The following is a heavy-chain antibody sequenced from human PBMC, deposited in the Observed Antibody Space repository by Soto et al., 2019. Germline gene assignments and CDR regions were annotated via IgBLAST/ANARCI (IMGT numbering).Heavy chain of an antibody. CDR1: GFTFSTYC. CDR3: ARDPLSAAADAFDI. CDR2: INGNSDTI. V-gene: IGHV3-48*01. J-gene: IGHJ3*02. Sequence: PGGALRLSCAASGFTFSTYCMSWVRQAPGKGLEWVSFINGNSDTIYYADSVKGRFTVSRDNAKNSLFLQMSSLRAEDTAVYYCARDPLSAAADAFDIWGQGTMVTVSS.